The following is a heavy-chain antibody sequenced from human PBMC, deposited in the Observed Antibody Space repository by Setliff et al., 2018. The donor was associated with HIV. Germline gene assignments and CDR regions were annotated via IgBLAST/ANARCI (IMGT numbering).Heavy chain of an antibody. CDR2: IYYSGST. J-gene: IGHJ6*03. Sequence: SETLSLTCTVSGGSISSDYYFWGWIRQPPGKGLECIGTIYYSGSTYFNPSLKSRLTISVDTSKNQFSLKLSSVTAADTAVYYCARTKDCSSTSCPGTHYYYYMDVWGKGTTVTVSS. D-gene: IGHD2-2*01. CDR3: ARTKDCSSTSCPGTHYYYYMDV. V-gene: IGHV4-39*01. CDR1: GGSISSDYYF.